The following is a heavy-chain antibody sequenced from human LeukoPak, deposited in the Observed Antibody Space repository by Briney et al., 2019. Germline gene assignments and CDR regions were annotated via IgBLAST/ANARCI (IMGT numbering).Heavy chain of an antibody. J-gene: IGHJ4*02. Sequence: TGGSLRLSCAASGFTFSSYEMNWVRQAPGKGLEWVGEINHSGSTNYNPSLKSRVTISVDTSKNQFSLKLSSVTAADTAVYYCARVAVAGGIDYWGQGTLVTVSS. V-gene: IGHV4-34*01. CDR2: INHSGST. D-gene: IGHD6-19*01. CDR1: GFTFSSYE. CDR3: ARVAVAGGIDY.